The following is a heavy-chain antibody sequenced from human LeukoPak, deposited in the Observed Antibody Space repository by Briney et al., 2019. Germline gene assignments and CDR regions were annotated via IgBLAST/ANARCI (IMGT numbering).Heavy chain of an antibody. Sequence: PGGSLRLSCAASGFTFSNAWMSWVRQDLGRGLEWVGRIKSRTDGGTTDHAAPVKGRFTISRDDSKNTLYLQMNSLRTEDTAVYYCTTEWGAWGQGTLVTVSS. D-gene: IGHD3-16*01. J-gene: IGHJ4*02. CDR3: TTEWGA. V-gene: IGHV3-15*01. CDR1: GFTFSNAW. CDR2: IKSRTDGGTT.